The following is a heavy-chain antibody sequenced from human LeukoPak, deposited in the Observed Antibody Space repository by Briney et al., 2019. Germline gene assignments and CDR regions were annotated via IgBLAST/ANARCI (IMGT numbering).Heavy chain of an antibody. CDR2: VYYRGNT. J-gene: IGHJ4*02. Sequence: SETLSLTCTVSGGSIRNYYWSWIRQPPGKGLEWIGYVYYRGNTDYNPSLESRVTISVDTSKNQFSLKLSSVTAADTAIYYCARDEARVLDYWGQGTLVTVSS. CDR1: GGSIRNYY. CDR3: ARDEARVLDY. V-gene: IGHV4-59*01.